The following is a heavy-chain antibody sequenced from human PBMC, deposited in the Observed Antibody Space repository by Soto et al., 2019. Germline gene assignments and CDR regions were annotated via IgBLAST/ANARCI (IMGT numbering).Heavy chain of an antibody. Sequence: QVQLQESGPGLVKPSQTLSLTCTVSGGSISSGGYYWSWIRQHPGKGLEWIGYIYYSGSTYYNPSLKSRVTKSVDTSKTQFSPKRGSVTAADAAVYYWARDRGCIAAAWEGYCYGMDVWGQWTTVTVSS. D-gene: IGHD6-13*01. CDR1: GGSISSGGYY. V-gene: IGHV4-31*03. CDR3: ARDRGCIAAAWEGYCYGMDV. CDR2: IYYSGST. J-gene: IGHJ6*02.